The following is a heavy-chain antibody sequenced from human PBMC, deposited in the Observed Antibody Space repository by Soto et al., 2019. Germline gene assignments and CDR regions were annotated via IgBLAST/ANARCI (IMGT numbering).Heavy chain of an antibody. CDR2: IIGSGSTI. D-gene: IGHD2-8*01. Sequence: QVQLVESGGDLVKPGGSLRLSCVASGFTFSDYYMSWIRQAPGKGLEWVSYIIGSGSTIYYADTVKGRFTISRDNAKKSLNLQMNSLRAEDTAVYYCARRPSKFVRLVYDGAQTWFDPWGQGTLVTVSS. V-gene: IGHV3-11*01. CDR3: ARRPSKFVRLVYDGAQTWFDP. CDR1: GFTFSDYY. J-gene: IGHJ5*02.